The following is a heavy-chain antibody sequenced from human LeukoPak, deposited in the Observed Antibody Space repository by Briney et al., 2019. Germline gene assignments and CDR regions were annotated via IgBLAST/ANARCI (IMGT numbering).Heavy chain of an antibody. Sequence: SVKVSCKAAGGTFSSYASSWVRQAPGQGLEWMGGIIPIFGTANYAQKFQGRVTITADESTSTAYMELSSLRSEDTAVYYCARASVVFGVVIGSDYWGQGTLVTVSS. CDR1: GGTFSSYA. V-gene: IGHV1-69*13. CDR2: IIPIFGTA. J-gene: IGHJ4*02. CDR3: ARASVVFGVVIGSDY. D-gene: IGHD3-3*01.